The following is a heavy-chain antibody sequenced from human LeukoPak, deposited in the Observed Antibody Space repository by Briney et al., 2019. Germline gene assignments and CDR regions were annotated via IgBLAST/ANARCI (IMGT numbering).Heavy chain of an antibody. V-gene: IGHV3-23*01. J-gene: IGHJ4*02. Sequence: GGSLRLSCAAPGFTFSSSAMSWVRQAPGKGLEWVSAISNNGGYTYYADSVQGRFTISRDNSKNTLYLQMNSLRAEDTAVYYCAKDLALGGYFDYWGQGTLVTVSS. CDR2: ISNNGGYT. CDR3: AKDLALGGYFDY. CDR1: GFTFSSSA. D-gene: IGHD3-16*01.